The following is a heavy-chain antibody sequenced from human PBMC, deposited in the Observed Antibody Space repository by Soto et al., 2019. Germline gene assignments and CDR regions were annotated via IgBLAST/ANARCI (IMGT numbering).Heavy chain of an antibody. CDR2: SNGGNGFT. Sequence: QVQLVQSGAEVRTPGASVRISCKASGYTFRSQVLQWVRQAPGQRLEWVGWSNGGNGFTKYSQEFQDRVTITRDTAASTIYMELHSLTSDDTAVYYCARLSYSDALDVWGQGTTVTVSS. CDR3: ARLSYSDALDV. V-gene: IGHV1-3*02. J-gene: IGHJ6*02. CDR1: GYTFRSQV. D-gene: IGHD4-17*01.